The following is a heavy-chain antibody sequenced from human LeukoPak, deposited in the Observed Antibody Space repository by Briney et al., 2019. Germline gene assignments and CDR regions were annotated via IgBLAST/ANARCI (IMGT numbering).Heavy chain of an antibody. Sequence: SQTLFLTCTVSGDSISNGGYFWGWIRQHPVKGLEWIGYFYYSGSTYYNPSLESRLSISVDTSKNQFSLKVNSVTAADTAVYFCARGGSSTYLNWFDPWGQGTLVTVSS. CDR3: ARGGSSTYLNWFDP. D-gene: IGHD6-13*01. CDR1: GDSISNGGYF. CDR2: FYYSGST. J-gene: IGHJ5*02. V-gene: IGHV4-31*03.